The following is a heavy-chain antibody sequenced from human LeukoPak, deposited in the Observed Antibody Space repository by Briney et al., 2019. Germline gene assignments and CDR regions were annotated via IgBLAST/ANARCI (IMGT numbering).Heavy chain of an antibody. Sequence: SVKVSCKASGGTFSSYAISWVRQAPGQGLEWMGGIIPIFGTANNAQKFQGRVTITTDESTSTAYMELSSLRSEDTAVYYCARAIRGRQQLAPYYYYYMDVWGKGTTVTVSS. CDR3: ARAIRGRQQLAPYYYYYMDV. J-gene: IGHJ6*03. D-gene: IGHD6-13*01. V-gene: IGHV1-69*05. CDR2: IIPIFGTA. CDR1: GGTFSSYA.